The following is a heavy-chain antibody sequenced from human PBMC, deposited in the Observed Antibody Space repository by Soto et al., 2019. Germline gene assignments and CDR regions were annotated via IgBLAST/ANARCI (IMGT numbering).Heavy chain of an antibody. CDR1: GGTFSSYA. J-gene: IGHJ4*02. CDR3: ARLLFLRTAMAPFDY. D-gene: IGHD5-18*01. V-gene: IGHV1-69*13. CDR2: IIPIFGTA. Sequence: ASVKVSCKASGGTFSSYAISWVRQAPEQGLERMGGIIPIFGTANYAQKCQGRVTITADESTSTAYMELSSRSAEDTAVYYCARLLFLRTAMAPFDYWGQGTLVTVSS.